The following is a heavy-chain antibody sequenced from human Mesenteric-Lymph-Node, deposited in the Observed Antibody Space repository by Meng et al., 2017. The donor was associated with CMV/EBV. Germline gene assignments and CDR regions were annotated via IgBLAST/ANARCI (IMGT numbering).Heavy chain of an antibody. Sequence: ASVKVSCKASGYTFTSYDINWVRQATGQGLEWMGWINPNSGDTNYAQKFQGRVTMTRDTSISTAYMELSSLTSDDTAVYYCARLDQYLYAFDYWGQGTLVTVSS. V-gene: IGHV1-2*02. D-gene: IGHD1/OR15-1a*01. CDR2: INPNSGDT. CDR1: GYTFTSYD. CDR3: ARLDQYLYAFDY. J-gene: IGHJ4*02.